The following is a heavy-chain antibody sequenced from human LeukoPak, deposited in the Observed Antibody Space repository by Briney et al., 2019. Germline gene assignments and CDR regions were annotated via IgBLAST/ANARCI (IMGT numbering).Heavy chain of an antibody. CDR3: AIRQRGYSSSWYWFDP. J-gene: IGHJ5*02. D-gene: IGHD6-13*01. CDR1: GYSFTSYG. Sequence: ASVKVSCKASGYSFTSYGISWVRQAPGQGLEWMGWISAYNGNTNYAQKLQGRVTMTTDTSTSTAYMELRSLRSDDTAVYYCAIRQRGYSSSWYWFDPWGQGTLVTVSS. V-gene: IGHV1-18*01. CDR2: ISAYNGNT.